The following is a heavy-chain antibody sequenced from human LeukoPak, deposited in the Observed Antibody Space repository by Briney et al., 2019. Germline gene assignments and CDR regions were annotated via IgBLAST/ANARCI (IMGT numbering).Heavy chain of an antibody. CDR3: ASSGPTG. Sequence: GGSLRLSCTASGFTFRSYGMNWIRQAPGKGLEWISSISAGGSHTKYADSVKGRFAVSRDNSKNSLHLQMDSLRAEDTALYYCASSGPTGWGQGTLVIVSS. D-gene: IGHD6-19*01. CDR1: GFTFRSYG. J-gene: IGHJ4*02. CDR2: ISAGGSHT. V-gene: IGHV3-21*01.